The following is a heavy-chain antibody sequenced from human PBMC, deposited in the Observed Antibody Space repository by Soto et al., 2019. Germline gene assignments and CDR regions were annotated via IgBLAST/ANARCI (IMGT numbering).Heavy chain of an antibody. J-gene: IGHJ4*02. D-gene: IGHD3-9*01. CDR3: ARGRLRYFDWLLS. Sequence: SETLSLTCTVSGGSISSGDHYWSWIRQPPGKGLEWIGYIYYSGSTYYNPSPKSRVTISVDTSKNQFSLKLSSVTAADTAVYYCARGRLRYFDWLLSWGQGTLVTVSS. CDR2: IYYSGST. CDR1: GGSISSGDHY. V-gene: IGHV4-30-4*01.